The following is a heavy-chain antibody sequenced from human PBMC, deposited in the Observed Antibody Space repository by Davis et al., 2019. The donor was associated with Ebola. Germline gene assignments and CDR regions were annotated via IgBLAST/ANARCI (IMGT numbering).Heavy chain of an antibody. CDR1: GGSFSGYY. CDR3: ARSVARSSSWYPNDY. Sequence: SETLSLTCAVYGGSFSGYYWSWIRQPPGKGLEWIGEINHSGSTNYNPSLKSRVTISVDTSKNQFSLKLSSVTAADTAVYYCARSVARSSSWYPNDYWGQGTLVTVSS. V-gene: IGHV4-34*01. CDR2: INHSGST. J-gene: IGHJ4*02. D-gene: IGHD6-13*01.